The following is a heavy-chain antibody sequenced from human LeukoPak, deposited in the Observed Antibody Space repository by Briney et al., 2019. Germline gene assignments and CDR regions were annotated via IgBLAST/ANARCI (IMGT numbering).Heavy chain of an antibody. CDR3: ARARISMVRGVTHFDF. D-gene: IGHD3-10*01. V-gene: IGHV3-48*04. J-gene: IGHJ4*02. CDR1: GFTFSSYG. Sequence: GGSLRLSCAASGFTFSSYGMTWVRQAPGKGLEWVSYISSSGSTIYYADSVKGRFTISRDNTKNSLYLQMNSLRAEDTAVYYCARARISMVRGVTHFDFWGQGTLVTVSS. CDR2: ISSSGSTI.